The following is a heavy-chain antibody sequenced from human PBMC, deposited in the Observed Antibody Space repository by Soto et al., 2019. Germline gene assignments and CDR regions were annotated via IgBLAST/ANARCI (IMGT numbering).Heavy chain of an antibody. Sequence: GGSLRLSCAASGFTFSSYAMHWVRQAPGKGLEWVAVISYDGSNKYYADSVKGRFTISRDNSKNTLYLQMNSLRAEDTAVYYCARDREYSRKVGDYYFDYWGQGPLVTVSS. D-gene: IGHD6-6*01. CDR3: ARDREYSRKVGDYYFDY. J-gene: IGHJ4*02. CDR2: ISYDGSNK. CDR1: GFTFSSYA. V-gene: IGHV3-30-3*01.